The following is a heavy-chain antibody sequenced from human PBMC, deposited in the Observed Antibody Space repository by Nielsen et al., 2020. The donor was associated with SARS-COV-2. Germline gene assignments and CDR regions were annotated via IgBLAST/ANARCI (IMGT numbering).Heavy chain of an antibody. CDR1: GFMFRSHG. CDR3: ARDLELLTNYYALDY. V-gene: IGHV3-33*05. Sequence: GESLKISCEASGFMFRSHGMHWVRQAPGKGLEWLAILSHDRTDKYYADSVKGRFTISRDNAKNSLDLQMNSLRDEDTAVYYCARDLELLTNYYALDYWGQGTLVTVSS. J-gene: IGHJ4*02. D-gene: IGHD3-9*01. CDR2: LSHDRTDK.